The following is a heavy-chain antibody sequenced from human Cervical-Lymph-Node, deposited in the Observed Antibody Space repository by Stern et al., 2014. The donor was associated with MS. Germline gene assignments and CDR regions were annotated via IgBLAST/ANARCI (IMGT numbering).Heavy chain of an antibody. J-gene: IGHJ4*02. CDR3: ARGGSSWYSDY. V-gene: IGHV1-69*01. Sequence: QVQLVESGAEVKKPGSSVKVSCKSSGDTFSSDAISWVRQAPGQGLEWMGGIIPMIEIANYAQKFQGRVTITADESTRTAYMDLSSLRSDDTAVYYCARGGSSWYSDYWGQGTLVTVSS. CDR1: GDTFSSDA. D-gene: IGHD6-13*01. CDR2: IIPMIEIA.